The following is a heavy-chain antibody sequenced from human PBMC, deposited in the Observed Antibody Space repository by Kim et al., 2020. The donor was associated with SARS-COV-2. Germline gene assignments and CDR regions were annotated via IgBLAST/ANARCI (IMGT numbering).Heavy chain of an antibody. CDR3: AKERGFGESLDY. V-gene: IGHV3-9*01. D-gene: IGHD3-10*01. J-gene: IGHJ4*02. Sequence: GYAESVEGRLTTHRANAKNALYLQLNSLRAEDTAVYYCAKERGFGESLDYWGQGTLVTVSS.